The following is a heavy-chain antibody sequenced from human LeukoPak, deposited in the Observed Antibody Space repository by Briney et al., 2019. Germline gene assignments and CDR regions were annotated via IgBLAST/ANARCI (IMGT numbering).Heavy chain of an antibody. CDR1: GFTFSSYA. V-gene: IGHV3-23*01. D-gene: IGHD1-14*01. CDR3: ARTPLDYYYGMDV. J-gene: IGHJ6*02. Sequence: PGGSLRLSCAASGFTFSSYAMSWVRQAPGKGLEWVSAISGSGGSTYYADSVKGRFTISRDNAKNSLYLQMNSLRAEDTAVYYCARTPLDYYYGMDVWGQGTTVTVSS. CDR2: ISGSGGST.